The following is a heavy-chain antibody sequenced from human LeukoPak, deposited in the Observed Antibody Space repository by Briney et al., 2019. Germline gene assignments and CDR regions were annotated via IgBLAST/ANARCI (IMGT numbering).Heavy chain of an antibody. V-gene: IGHV3-48*04. CDR3: ARYGGYFDY. CDR1: GFTSSSYS. Sequence: GGSMRLSCAASGFTSSSYSMNWVRQAPGKGLEWVSYISSSSSTIYYADSVKGRFTISRDNAKNSLYLQMNSLRAEDTAVYYCARYGGYFDYWGQRTLVTVSS. J-gene: IGHJ4*02. CDR2: ISSSSSTI. D-gene: IGHD3-10*01.